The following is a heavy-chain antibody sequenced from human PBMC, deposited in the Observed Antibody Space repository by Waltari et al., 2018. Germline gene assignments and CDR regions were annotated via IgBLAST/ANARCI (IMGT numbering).Heavy chain of an antibody. CDR3: AKIPRLGRGPYYYYYGMDV. Sequence: EVQLVESGGGLVQPGGSLRLSCAASGFTFSSYAMSWVRQAPGKWLEWVSAISGSGGSTYYADSVKGRFTISRDNSKNTLYLQMNSLRAEDTAVYYCAKIPRLGRGPYYYYYGMDVWGQGTTVTVSS. J-gene: IGHJ6*02. D-gene: IGHD3-10*01. CDR2: ISGSGGST. V-gene: IGHV3-23*04. CDR1: GFTFSSYA.